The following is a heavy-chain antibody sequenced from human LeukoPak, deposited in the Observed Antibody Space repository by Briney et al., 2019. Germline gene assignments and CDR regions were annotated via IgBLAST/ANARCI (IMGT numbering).Heavy chain of an antibody. V-gene: IGHV1-69*05. CDR1: GGTFSSYA. CDR2: IIPIFGTA. CDR3: ARWLHPWYFDL. Sequence: ASVKVSCKASGGTFSSYAISWVRQAPGQGLEWMGGIIPIFGTANYAQKFQGRVTITTDESTSTAYMELSSLRSEDTAVHYCARWLHPWYFDLWGRGTLVTVSS. J-gene: IGHJ2*01. D-gene: IGHD5-24*01.